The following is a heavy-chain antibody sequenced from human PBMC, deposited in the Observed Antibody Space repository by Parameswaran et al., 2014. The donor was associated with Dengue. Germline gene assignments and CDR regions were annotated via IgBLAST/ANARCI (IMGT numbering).Heavy chain of an antibody. CDR3: ARDQWSLAVAGYLDY. V-gene: IGHV1-18*01. Sequence: ISSARLVRQAPGQGLEWMGWISAYNGNTNYAQKLQGRVTMTTDTSTSTAYMELRSLRSDDTAVYYCARDQWSLAVAGYLDYWGQGTLVTVSS. CDR1: ISS. D-gene: IGHD6-19*01. CDR2: ISAYNGNT. J-gene: IGHJ4*02.